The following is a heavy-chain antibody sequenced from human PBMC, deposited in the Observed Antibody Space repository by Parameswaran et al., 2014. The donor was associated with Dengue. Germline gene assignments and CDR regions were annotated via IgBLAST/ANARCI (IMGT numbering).Heavy chain of an antibody. J-gene: IGHJ4*02. CDR3: ARGITMIVVVTDYFDY. Sequence: ASETLSLTCTVSGGSISSSSYYWGWIRQPPGKGLEWIGSIYYSGSTYYNPSLKSRVTISVDTSKNQFSLKLSSVTAADTAVYYCARGITMIVVVTDYFDYWGQGTLVTVSS. CDR1: GGSISSSSYY. V-gene: IGHV4-39*07. CDR2: IYYSGST. D-gene: IGHD3-22*01.